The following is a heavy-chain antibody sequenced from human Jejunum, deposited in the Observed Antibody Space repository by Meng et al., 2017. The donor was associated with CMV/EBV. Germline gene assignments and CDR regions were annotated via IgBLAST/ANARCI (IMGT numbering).Heavy chain of an antibody. J-gene: IGHJ4*02. Sequence: CVASGFTLSSYTMNWVRQAPGKGLGWVSYISSSSNYIHYSDSVKGRFTISTDNAKNSLFLQMNSLRAEDTGVYYCARGLDSSSDYWGQGIMVTVSS. D-gene: IGHD6-6*01. CDR3: ARGLDSSSDY. CDR2: ISSSSNYI. V-gene: IGHV3-21*01. CDR1: GFTLSSYT.